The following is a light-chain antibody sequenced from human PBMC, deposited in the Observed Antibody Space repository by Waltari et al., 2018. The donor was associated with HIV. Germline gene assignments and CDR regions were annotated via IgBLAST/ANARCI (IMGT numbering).Light chain of an antibody. CDR3: MQTVQLSWT. CDR2: DVS. V-gene: IGKV2D-29*01. Sequence: DIVMTQTPVSLSVTPGQPASISCKSSQSLLHSDGKTYLYWYLQRPGQPPQPLMYDVSTRFAGVPDRFSGSGSGTDFTLRISRVEAEYVGVYYCMQTVQLSWTFGQGTKVQIK. CDR1: QSLLHSDGKTY. J-gene: IGKJ1*01.